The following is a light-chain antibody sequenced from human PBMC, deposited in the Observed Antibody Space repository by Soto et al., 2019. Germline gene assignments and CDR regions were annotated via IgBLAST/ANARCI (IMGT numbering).Light chain of an antibody. CDR3: LQYGSSLWT. V-gene: IGKV3-20*01. J-gene: IGKJ1*01. CDR1: QSVSSSY. CDR2: GVS. Sequence: EIVLTQSPGTLSLSLGERATLSCRASQSVSSSYLAWYQQKPGQAPRLHIYGVSSRATGSPDRFSGSGSGTVFTLTIGRLEPEDFAVYYCLQYGSSLWTVDQGIMVEIK.